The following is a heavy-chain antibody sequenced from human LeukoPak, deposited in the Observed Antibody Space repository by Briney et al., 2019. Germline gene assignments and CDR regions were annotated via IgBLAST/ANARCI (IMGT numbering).Heavy chain of an antibody. CDR2: IYHSGST. D-gene: IGHD5-12*01. CDR1: GGSISSYY. Sequence: PSETLSLTCTVSGGSISSYYWSWIRQPPGKGLEWIGYIYHSGSTKYNPSLKSRVTISVDTSRNQFSLKMSSVTAADTAVYYCARDGYSGNDGLWGQGTLVTVSS. J-gene: IGHJ4*02. CDR3: ARDGYSGNDGL. V-gene: IGHV4-59*01.